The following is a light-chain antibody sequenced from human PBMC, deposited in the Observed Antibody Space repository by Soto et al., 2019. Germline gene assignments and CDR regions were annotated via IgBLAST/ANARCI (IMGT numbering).Light chain of an antibody. V-gene: IGLV1-44*01. CDR1: RSNIGSNT. CDR3: AAWDDSLNGYV. Sequence: QSVLTQPPSVSGTPGQRVTVSCSGGRSNIGSNTVHWYQQLPGAAPKLLIYRDNQRPSGVPDRFAASKSGTSASLAISGLQSDDEADYYCAAWDDSLNGYVFGTGTKVTVL. CDR2: RDN. J-gene: IGLJ1*01.